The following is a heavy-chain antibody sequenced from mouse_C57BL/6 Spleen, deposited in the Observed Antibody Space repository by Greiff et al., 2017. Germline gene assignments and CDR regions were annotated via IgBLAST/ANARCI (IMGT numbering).Heavy chain of an antibody. CDR2: INPNNGGT. Sequence: VQLQQSGPELVKPGASVKIPCKASGYTFTDYNMDWVKQSHGTSLEWIGDINPNNGGTIYNQKFKGKATLTVDKSSSTAYMELRSLTSEDTAVYYCARSEYYGSSFDYWGQGTTLTVSS. D-gene: IGHD1-1*01. CDR1: GYTFTDYN. V-gene: IGHV1-18*01. J-gene: IGHJ2*01. CDR3: ARSEYYGSSFDY.